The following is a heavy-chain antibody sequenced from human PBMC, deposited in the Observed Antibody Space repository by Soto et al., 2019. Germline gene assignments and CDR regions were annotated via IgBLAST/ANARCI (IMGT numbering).Heavy chain of an antibody. CDR3: APTGIGLTLYYYYHGMDV. V-gene: IGHV3-66*01. Sequence: EVQLVESGGGLVQPGGSLRLSCAASGFTVSTNYMTWVRQAPGKGLEWVSVMFYGGSTYYAASVKGRFTISRDDSKNTLYLQMNCLRAEHTSVYYCAPTGIGLTLYYYYHGMDVWGQGTTVTVSS. J-gene: IGHJ6*02. CDR2: MFYGGST. CDR1: GFTVSTNY. D-gene: IGHD2-15*01.